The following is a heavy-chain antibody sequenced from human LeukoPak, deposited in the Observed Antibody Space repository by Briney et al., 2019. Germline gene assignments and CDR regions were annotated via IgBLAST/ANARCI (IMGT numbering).Heavy chain of an antibody. J-gene: IGHJ4*02. D-gene: IGHD6-13*01. Sequence: CRSTPAFTLRRSILHSIHQLTGLSTDWLSTIRPTSSYIYYADSVKGRFTISRDNAKNSLYLQMNSLRAEDTAVYYCARDQGYSSWEPHGVLDYWGQGTLVTVSS. CDR3: ARDQGYSSWEPHGVLDY. V-gene: IGHV3-21*01. CDR1: AFTLRRSI. CDR2: IRPTSSYI.